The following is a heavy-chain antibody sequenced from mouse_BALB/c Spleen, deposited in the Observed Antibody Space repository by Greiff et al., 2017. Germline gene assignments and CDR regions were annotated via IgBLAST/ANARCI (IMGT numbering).Heavy chain of an antibody. Sequence: VQLQQSGAELVRPGTSVKVSCKASGYAFTNYLIEWVKQRPGQGLEWIGVINPGSGGTNYNEKFKGKATLTVDTSSSTAYMQLSSLTSEDTAVYFCARGGDYYAMDYWGQGTSVTVSS. V-gene: IGHV1-54*01. J-gene: IGHJ4*01. CDR3: ARGGDYYAMDY. CDR1: GYAFTNYL. CDR2: INPGSGGT.